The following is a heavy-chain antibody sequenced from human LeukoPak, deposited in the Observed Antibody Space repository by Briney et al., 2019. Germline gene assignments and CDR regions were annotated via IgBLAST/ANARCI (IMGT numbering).Heavy chain of an antibody. J-gene: IGHJ6*02. CDR3: ARDSVVATYYGVDV. CDR2: IQSDGSEK. Sequence: PGGSLRLSCVASGFTFRSYWMSWVRQAPGKGLEWVANIQSDGSEKNYVDSVQGRFTISRDNAKTSLYLQMNSLRADDTAVYYCARDSVVATYYGVDVWGQGITVTVSS. V-gene: IGHV3-7*01. D-gene: IGHD2-15*01. CDR1: GFTFRSYW.